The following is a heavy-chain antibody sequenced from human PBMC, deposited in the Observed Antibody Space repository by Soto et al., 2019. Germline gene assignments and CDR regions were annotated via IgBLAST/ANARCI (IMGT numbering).Heavy chain of an antibody. CDR1: GGSISTFY. CDR3: ARGGRDGFDI. V-gene: IGHV4-4*07. CDR2: VYITGSS. Sequence: PSETLSLTRSVSGGSISTFYWNLLRQFAEKGLEWIGLVYITGSSNYHSSLKNRVIMSVDTSKNQFSLKVSSVTAADTAVYYCARGGRDGFDIWGQGTRVTVS. J-gene: IGHJ3*02.